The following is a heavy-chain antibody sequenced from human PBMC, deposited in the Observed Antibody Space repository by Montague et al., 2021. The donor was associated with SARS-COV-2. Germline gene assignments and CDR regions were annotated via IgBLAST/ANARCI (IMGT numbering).Heavy chain of an antibody. CDR2: LYHSKNT. CDR3: WGGVGAPYYYYGMDV. J-gene: IGHJ6*02. V-gene: IGHV4-61*10. D-gene: IGHD1-26*01. CDR1: GVVELRRR. Sequence: SETLSLTCTVSGVVELRRRSGEHTSELQSLADLVCRLYHSKNTSYNPSLKSRVTISVDTSKNQFSLKLSSVTAADTTVYYSWGGVGAPYYYYGMDVWGQGTTVTVSS.